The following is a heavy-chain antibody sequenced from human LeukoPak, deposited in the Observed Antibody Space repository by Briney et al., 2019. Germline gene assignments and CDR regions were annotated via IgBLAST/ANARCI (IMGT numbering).Heavy chain of an antibody. CDR2: ITSSGDDI. CDR1: GFTFSDYY. CDR3: ASAIVATSGDF. V-gene: IGHV3-11*01. D-gene: IGHD5-12*01. Sequence: TPGGSLRLSCAASGFTFSDYYKSWIRQAPGKGLEWVAYITSSGDDIYYAESVKGRFTISRDNAKNALFLRMSSLRVEDTATYYCASAIVATSGDFWGQGTLVSVSS. J-gene: IGHJ4*02.